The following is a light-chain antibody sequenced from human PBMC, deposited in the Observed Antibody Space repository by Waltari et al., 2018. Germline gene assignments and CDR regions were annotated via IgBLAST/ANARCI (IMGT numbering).Light chain of an antibody. CDR1: QSISNW. J-gene: IGKJ2*01. CDR2: KAS. Sequence: DIQMTQSPSTLSASVGDRVTITCRASQSISNWLAWYQQKPGKAPNLLIYKASILKSGVRSRFSGSGSGTQFTLTISSLQPGDFATYYCQQYNTYSSFGQGTKLEIK. CDR3: QQYNTYSS. V-gene: IGKV1-5*03.